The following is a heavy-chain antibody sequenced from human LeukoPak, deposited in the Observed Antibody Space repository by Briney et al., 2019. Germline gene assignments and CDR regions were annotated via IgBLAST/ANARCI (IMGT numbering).Heavy chain of an antibody. J-gene: IGHJ6*03. CDR3: ARQVAGTLDYYYYMDV. CDR2: IYYSGGT. CDR1: GGSISSYY. D-gene: IGHD6-19*01. V-gene: IGHV4-59*08. Sequence: SETLSLTCTVSGGSISSYYWSWIRQPPGKGPEWIGDIYYSGGTNYKPSLKSRVTISVDMSKNQFSLKLSSLTAADTAVYYCARQVAGTLDYYYYMDVWGKGTTVTVSS.